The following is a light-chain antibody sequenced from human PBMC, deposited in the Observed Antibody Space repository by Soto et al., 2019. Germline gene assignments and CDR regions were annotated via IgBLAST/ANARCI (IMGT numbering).Light chain of an antibody. CDR2: KAS. CDR1: QNVSNW. J-gene: IGKJ2*01. Sequence: DVEMTQSPSTLPTSIGDRVTINCRASQNVSNWLAWYQQKPGKAPKLLIYKASRLESGVPSRFSASGSGTDFTLTINVLQSDDFATYFCQQFIKESTVGQGTKLEIK. CDR3: QQFIKEST. V-gene: IGKV1-5*03.